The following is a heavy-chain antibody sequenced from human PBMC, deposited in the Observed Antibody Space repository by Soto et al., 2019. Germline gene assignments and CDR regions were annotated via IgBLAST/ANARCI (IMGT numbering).Heavy chain of an antibody. V-gene: IGHV3-30*18. J-gene: IGHJ6*02. D-gene: IGHD3-16*01. Sequence: HPGGSLRLSCAASGFTFSSYGMHWVRQAPGKGLEWVAVISYDGSNKYYADSVKGRFTISRDNSKNTLYLQMNSLRAEDTAVYYYAKDLISVYSYYSSGMYVFSQGTTLTVSS. CDR3: AKDLISVYSYYSSGMYV. CDR1: GFTFSSYG. CDR2: ISYDGSNK.